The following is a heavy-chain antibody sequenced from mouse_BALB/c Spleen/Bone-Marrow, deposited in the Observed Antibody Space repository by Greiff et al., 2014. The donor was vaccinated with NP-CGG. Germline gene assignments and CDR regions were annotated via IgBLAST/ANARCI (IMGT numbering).Heavy chain of an antibody. D-gene: IGHD4-1*01. Sequence: QVQLQQSDAGLVKPGASVKISCKASGYTFTDHAIHWVKQKPEQGLEWIGYISPGDGVIKYNEKFKGKAILTADKSSSTAYMQLNSLTSEDSAVYFCKRSLGRFAYWGQGTLVTVSA. V-gene: IGHV1S53*02. CDR3: KRSLGRFAY. CDR1: GYTFTDHA. J-gene: IGHJ3*01. CDR2: ISPGDGVI.